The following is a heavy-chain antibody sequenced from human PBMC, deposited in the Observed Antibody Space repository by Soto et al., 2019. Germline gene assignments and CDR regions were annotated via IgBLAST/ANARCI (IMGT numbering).Heavy chain of an antibody. J-gene: IGHJ4*02. Sequence: GGSLRLSCSASGFTFSSYAMHWVRQAPGKGLEYVSAISSDGGSTYYADSVKGRFTISRDNSKNTLYLQMSSLRAEDTAVDYCVKSSPPTSRIVGATSGYYFDYWGQGTLVTVSS. CDR1: GFTFSSYA. CDR3: VKSSPPTSRIVGATSGYYFDY. D-gene: IGHD1-26*01. V-gene: IGHV3-64D*06. CDR2: ISSDGGST.